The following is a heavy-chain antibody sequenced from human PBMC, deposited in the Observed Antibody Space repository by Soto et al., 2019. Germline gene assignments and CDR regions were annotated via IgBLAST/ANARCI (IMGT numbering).Heavy chain of an antibody. Sequence: QVHLVESGGGVVQPGRSLRLSCAASGFTFSNYGMHWVRQAPGKGLEWVAAISHDGSNKYHADSVKGRFTISRDKSKNTLYLQMNNLRAEDTAVYYCAKHLREPGYLMGDYYFDYWGQGTLVTVSS. CDR3: AKHLREPGYLMGDYYFDY. J-gene: IGHJ4*02. D-gene: IGHD3-9*01. CDR1: GFTFSNYG. CDR2: ISHDGSNK. V-gene: IGHV3-30*18.